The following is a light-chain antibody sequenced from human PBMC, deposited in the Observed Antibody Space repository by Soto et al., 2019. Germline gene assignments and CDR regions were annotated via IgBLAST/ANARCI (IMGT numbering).Light chain of an antibody. Sequence: DIVMTQSPDSLAVSLGERATINCKSSQSILYRSNNKNYLAWYRQKPGQPPKLLIYWASIRESGVPDRISGSGSGTHFTLTISSLQAEDVAVYYCQQYYSTPPYTFGQGTKLEIK. CDR3: QQYYSTPPYT. J-gene: IGKJ2*01. CDR1: QSILYRSNNKNY. CDR2: WAS. V-gene: IGKV4-1*01.